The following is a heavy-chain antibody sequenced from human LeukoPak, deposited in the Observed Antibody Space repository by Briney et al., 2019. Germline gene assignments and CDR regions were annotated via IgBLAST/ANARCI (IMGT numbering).Heavy chain of an antibody. CDR3: ARDLSHYDILTGYYSNYGMDV. D-gene: IGHD3-9*01. Sequence: GGSLRLSCAVSGLTFSDVWMSWVRQAPGKGLEWVAAISSDSTLIYYADSLKGRFTISRDNAKNSLYLQMNSLRAEDTAVYYCARDLSHYDILTGYYSNYGMDVWGQGTTVTVSS. J-gene: IGHJ6*02. CDR2: ISSDSTLI. V-gene: IGHV3-21*04. CDR1: GLTFSDVW.